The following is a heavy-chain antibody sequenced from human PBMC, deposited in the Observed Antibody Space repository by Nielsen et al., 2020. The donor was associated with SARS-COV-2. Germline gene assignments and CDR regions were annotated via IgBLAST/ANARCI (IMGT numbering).Heavy chain of an antibody. Sequence: GGSLRLSCAASGFTFSSYAMSWVRQAPGKGLEWVSAISGSGGSTYYADSVKGRFTISRDNSKNTLYLQMNSLRAEDTAVYYCAKSIPGGPAAIPSWFDPWGQGTLVTVSS. D-gene: IGHD2-2*01. CDR1: GFTFSSYA. V-gene: IGHV3-23*01. J-gene: IGHJ5*02. CDR3: AKSIPGGPAAIPSWFDP. CDR2: ISGSGGST.